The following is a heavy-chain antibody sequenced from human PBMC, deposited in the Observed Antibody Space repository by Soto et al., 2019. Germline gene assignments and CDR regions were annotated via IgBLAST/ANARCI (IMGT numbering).Heavy chain of an antibody. CDR3: ARDGRKQLWAEGLSAMDV. V-gene: IGHV1-18*01. J-gene: IGHJ6*02. D-gene: IGHD5-18*01. CDR2: ISGDNGET. CDR1: GYRFTGYG. Sequence: AAGKVTCEAWGYRFTGYGSSWGRQAPGQGLEWMGWISGDNGETTYGQKFRGRVTITTDTSTSTAYMGLRSLRSDDTGVYYCARDGRKQLWAEGLSAMDVWGQ.